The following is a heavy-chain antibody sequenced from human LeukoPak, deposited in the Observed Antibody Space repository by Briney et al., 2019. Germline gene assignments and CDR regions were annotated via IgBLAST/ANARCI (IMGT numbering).Heavy chain of an antibody. D-gene: IGHD6-13*01. CDR1: GGSMSPYF. J-gene: IGHJ5*02. Sequence: KPSETLSLTCTVSGGSMSPYFWSWLRQPAGKGLEWIGRIYNSVGTDNNPSLKSRLTISEDTSKNEFSLRLTSVTAADTAVYFCARGPRNSWSGFDPWGQGTLVPVSS. CDR3: ARGPRNSWSGFDP. V-gene: IGHV4-4*07. CDR2: IYNSVGT.